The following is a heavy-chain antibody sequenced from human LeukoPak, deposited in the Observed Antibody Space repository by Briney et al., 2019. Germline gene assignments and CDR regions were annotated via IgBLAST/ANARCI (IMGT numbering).Heavy chain of an antibody. CDR2: IRQDASAV. V-gene: IGHV3-7*02. Sequence: PGGSHSLSCAASGFTFSNYYMSWVRQAPGKGLEWVANIRQDASAVFYVDSMKGRFTVSRDNSKNSLYLQMSSLRVEDTAVYFCTVDTDYFEGLGFPRPALNDYWGQGTLVTVST. CDR1: GFTFSNYY. CDR3: TVDTDYFEGLGFPRPALNDY. D-gene: IGHD3-22*01. J-gene: IGHJ4*02.